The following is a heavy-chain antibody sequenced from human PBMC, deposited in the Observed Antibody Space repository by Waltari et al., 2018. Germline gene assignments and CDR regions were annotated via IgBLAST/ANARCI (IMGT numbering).Heavy chain of an antibody. CDR2: ISGGCGTT. V-gene: IGHV3-23*01. Sequence: EVQLLESGGGLVQPGGSLRLSCAASGFTFSSYAMSWVRQAPGKGLEWGSAISGGCGTTYYADSVKGRFTISGDNSKTTLYLQMNSLRAEDTAVYYCASVSYFLGGGYWGQGTLVTVSS. D-gene: IGHD3-10*01. CDR3: ASVSYFLGGGY. J-gene: IGHJ4*02. CDR1: GFTFSSYA.